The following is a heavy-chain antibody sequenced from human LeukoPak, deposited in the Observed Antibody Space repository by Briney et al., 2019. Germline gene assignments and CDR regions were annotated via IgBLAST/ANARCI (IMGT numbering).Heavy chain of an antibody. D-gene: IGHD3-10*01. CDR3: ARLGGSGSYYYYMDV. CDR1: GGSISSSSYY. V-gene: IGHV4-39*07. J-gene: IGHJ6*03. Sequence: KSSETLSLTCTVSGGSISSSSYYWGWIRQPPGKGLEWIGSIYYSGSTYYNPSLKSRVTISVDTSKNQFSLKLSSVTAADTAVYYCARLGGSGSYYYYMDVWGKGTTVTISS. CDR2: IYYSGST.